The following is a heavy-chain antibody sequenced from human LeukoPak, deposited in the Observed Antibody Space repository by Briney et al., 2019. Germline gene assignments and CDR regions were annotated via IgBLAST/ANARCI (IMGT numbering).Heavy chain of an antibody. Sequence: GGSLRLSCAASGFTFSTYSMNWVRQAPGKGLEWVSSISSSSNYIYYADSVKGRFTISRDNAKNSLYLQMNSLRAEDTAVYYCAKDFYYYDSSGYYPHYYYYYMDVWGKGTTVTVSS. CDR1: GFTFSTYS. CDR2: ISSSSNYI. J-gene: IGHJ6*03. CDR3: AKDFYYYDSSGYYPHYYYYYMDV. V-gene: IGHV3-21*01. D-gene: IGHD3-22*01.